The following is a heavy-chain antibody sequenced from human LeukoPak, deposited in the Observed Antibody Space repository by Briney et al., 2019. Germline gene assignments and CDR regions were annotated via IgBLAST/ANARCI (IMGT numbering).Heavy chain of an antibody. CDR2: IYYSGST. CDR3: ARPSGSGRYSPFDY. CDR1: GGSISSYY. J-gene: IGHJ4*02. D-gene: IGHD3-10*01. Sequence: SETLSLTCTVSGGSISSYYWSWIRQPPGKGLEWIGYIYYSGSTNYNPSLKSRVTISVDTSKNQFSLKLSSVTAADTAVYYCARPSGSGRYSPFDYWGQGTLVTVSS. V-gene: IGHV4-59*01.